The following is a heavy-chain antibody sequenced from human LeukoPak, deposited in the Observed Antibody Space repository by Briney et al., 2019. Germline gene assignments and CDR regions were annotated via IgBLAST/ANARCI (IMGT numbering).Heavy chain of an antibody. J-gene: IGHJ3*02. D-gene: IGHD6-13*01. CDR3: ARRRPAAAPGAFDI. Sequence: GESLKISCKGSGSSFTSYWIGWVRQLPGKGLEWMGIIYPGDSDTRYSPSFQGQVTISADKSISTAYLQWSSLKASDTAMYYCARRRPAAAPGAFDIWGQGTMVTVSS. CDR1: GSSFTSYW. CDR2: IYPGDSDT. V-gene: IGHV5-51*01.